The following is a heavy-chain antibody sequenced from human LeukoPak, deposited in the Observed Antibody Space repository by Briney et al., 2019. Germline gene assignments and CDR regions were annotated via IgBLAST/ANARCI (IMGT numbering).Heavy chain of an antibody. CDR1: GFIFGDYA. CDR2: IRLNSGSI. J-gene: IGHJ5*02. Sequence: GGSLRLSCAASGFIFGDYATHWVCQAPGKGLEWVSGIRLNSGSIGYADSVKGRFTISRDNAKNSLYLQMNSLRAEDTALYYCAKDTGATGNNWFDPWGQGTLVIVSS. CDR3: AKDTGATGNNWFDP. V-gene: IGHV3-9*01. D-gene: IGHD1-1*01.